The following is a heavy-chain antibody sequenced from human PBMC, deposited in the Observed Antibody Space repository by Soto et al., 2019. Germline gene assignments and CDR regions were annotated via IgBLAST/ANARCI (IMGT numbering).Heavy chain of an antibody. V-gene: IGHV3-23*01. CDR2: ISGSGDST. J-gene: IGHJ4*02. Sequence: EVQLLESGGGLVQPAGSLRLSCAASGFTFRSYAMRWVRQAPVKGLEWVSAISGSGDSTYYADSVKGRFTISRDNSKNTLYLQMNSLRAEDTAVYYCARRGSGSYYDYWGQGTLVTVSS. CDR1: GFTFRSYA. D-gene: IGHD1-26*01. CDR3: ARRGSGSYYDY.